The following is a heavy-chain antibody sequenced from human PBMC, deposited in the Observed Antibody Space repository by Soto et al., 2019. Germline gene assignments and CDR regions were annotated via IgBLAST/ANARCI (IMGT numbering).Heavy chain of an antibody. CDR1: GGSFSGYY. D-gene: IGHD1-26*01. CDR3: AREAGGSGSYLNY. V-gene: IGHV4-34*01. J-gene: IGHJ4*02. CDR2: INHSGST. Sequence: SETLSLTCAVYGGSFSGYYWSWIRQPPGKGLEWIGEINHSGSTNHNPSLKSRVTISVDTSKNQFSLKLSSVTAADTAVYYCAREAGGSGSYLNYWGQGTLVTVSS.